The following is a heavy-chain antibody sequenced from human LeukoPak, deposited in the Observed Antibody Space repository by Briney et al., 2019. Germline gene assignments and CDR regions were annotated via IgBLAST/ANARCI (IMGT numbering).Heavy chain of an antibody. CDR1: GGSVSGSY. V-gene: IGHV4-4*09. J-gene: IGHJ4*02. CDR3: VRRRGAYGEGEFDY. CDR2: TYTSGTT. Sequence: SETLSLTCTVSGGSVSGSYWGWIRQPPGKGLEWIGNTYTSGTTDYNPSLKSRVTISIDSSENQFSLRLNSVTAADTAVFYRVRRRGAYGEGEFDYWGQGTLVTVS. D-gene: IGHD4-17*01.